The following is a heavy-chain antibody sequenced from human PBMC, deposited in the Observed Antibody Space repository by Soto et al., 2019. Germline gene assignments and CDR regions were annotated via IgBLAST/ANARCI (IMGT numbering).Heavy chain of an antibody. CDR2: MNPNSGNT. CDR3: AKLRDFVVLPAGILDY. J-gene: IGHJ4*02. V-gene: IGHV1-8*01. Sequence: ASVKVSCKASGYTFTSYDINWVRQATGQGLEWMGWMNPNSGNTGYAQKFQGRVTMTRNTSISTAYMELSSLRSEDTAIYYCAKLRDFVVLPAGILDYWGPGTLVTVSS. CDR1: GYTFTSYD. D-gene: IGHD2-8*01.